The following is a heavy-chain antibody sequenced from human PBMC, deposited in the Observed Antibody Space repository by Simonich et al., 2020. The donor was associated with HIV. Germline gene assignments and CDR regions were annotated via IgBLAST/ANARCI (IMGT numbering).Heavy chain of an antibody. CDR3: ARGFYQRLYYFDY. CDR1: CGSFSGYS. CDR2: INHSEST. V-gene: IGHV4-34*01. Sequence: QVQLQQWGAGLLKPSETLSLTCAVYCGSFSGYSWSWIRQPHGKGLEWIGKINHSESTNYNPSLKSRVTISVDTSKTQFSLKLSSVTAADTAVYYCARGFYQRLYYFDYWGQGTLVTVSS. D-gene: IGHD2-2*01. J-gene: IGHJ4*02.